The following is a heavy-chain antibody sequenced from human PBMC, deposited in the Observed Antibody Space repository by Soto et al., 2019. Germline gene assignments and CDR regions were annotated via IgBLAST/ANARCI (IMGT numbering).Heavy chain of an antibody. Sequence: WASVKVSCKASGYTFTSYAMHWVRQAPGQRLEWMGWINAGNGNTKYSQKFQGRVTITRDTSASTAYMELSSLRSEDTAVYYCARSIAVAAHFDYWGQGTLVTVSS. CDR1: GYTFTSYA. V-gene: IGHV1-3*01. D-gene: IGHD6-19*01. CDR3: ARSIAVAAHFDY. J-gene: IGHJ4*02. CDR2: INAGNGNT.